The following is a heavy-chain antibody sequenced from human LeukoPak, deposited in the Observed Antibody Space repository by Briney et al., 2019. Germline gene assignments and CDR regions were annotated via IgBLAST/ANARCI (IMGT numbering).Heavy chain of an antibody. CDR3: ARGRYCTGGSCWMDV. CDR2: IKDDGSEK. V-gene: IGHV3-7*01. D-gene: IGHD2-8*02. J-gene: IGHJ6*02. CDR1: GLTFSSFR. Sequence: GGSLRLSCTASGLTFSSFRMSWVRQAPGKGLEWVANIKDDGSEKYYVDFVKGRFTISRDNAKKSLYLEMNSLRADDTAVYYCARGRYCTGGSCWMDVWGQGTTVTVSS.